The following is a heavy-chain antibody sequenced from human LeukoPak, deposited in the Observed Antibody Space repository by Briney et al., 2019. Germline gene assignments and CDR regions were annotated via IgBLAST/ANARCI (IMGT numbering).Heavy chain of an antibody. J-gene: IGHJ1*01. V-gene: IGHV1-18*01. Sequence: ASVKVSCKASGYTFASYGISWVRQAPGQGLEWMGWISAYNGNTNYAQKLQGRVTMTRDTSTSTAYMELRSLRSDDTAVYYCASEREVAGNVYFQHWGQGTLVTVSS. CDR2: ISAYNGNT. CDR1: GYTFASYG. D-gene: IGHD6-19*01. CDR3: ASEREVAGNVYFQH.